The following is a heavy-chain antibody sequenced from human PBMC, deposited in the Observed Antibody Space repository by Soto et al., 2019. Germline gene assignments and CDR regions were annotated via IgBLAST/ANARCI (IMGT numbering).Heavy chain of an antibody. CDR1: GGSISSGGYY. Sequence: SETLSLTCTVSGGSISSGGYYWSWIRQHPGKGLEWIGYIYYSGSTYYNPSLKRRVTISVYTSKNQFSLKLSSVTAADTAVYYCAREDSTYYDFWSGPEDVWGQGTTVTVAS. J-gene: IGHJ6*02. CDR2: IYYSGST. D-gene: IGHD3-3*01. V-gene: IGHV4-31*03. CDR3: AREDSTYYDFWSGPEDV.